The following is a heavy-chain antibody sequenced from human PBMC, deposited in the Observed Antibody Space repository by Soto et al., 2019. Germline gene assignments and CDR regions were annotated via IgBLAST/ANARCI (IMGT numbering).Heavy chain of an antibody. CDR1: GFSFSIYA. V-gene: IGHV3-23*01. D-gene: IGHD1-20*01. CDR3: AKERMDHNSVWDPFGI. Sequence: GGSLRLSCAASGFSFSIYAMSWVRQAPGKGLECVSGIGLGNDDTYYADSVKGRFIISRDNSKYTVSLQMNGLRVEDTAIYYCAKERMDHNSVWDPFGIWGEGTTVTVSS. J-gene: IGHJ3*02. CDR2: IGLGNDDT.